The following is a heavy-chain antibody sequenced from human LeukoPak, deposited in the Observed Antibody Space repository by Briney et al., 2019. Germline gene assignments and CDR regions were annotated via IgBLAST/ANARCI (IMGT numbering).Heavy chain of an antibody. CDR2: ISAYNGNT. CDR3: ARDGGPYYGSGSYYGRWFDP. V-gene: IGHV1-18*01. J-gene: IGHJ5*02. CDR1: GYTFTSYG. D-gene: IGHD3-10*01. Sequence: ASVKVSCKASGYTFTSYGISWVRQAPGQGLEWMGWISAYNGNTNYAQKLQGRVTMTTDTSTSTAYMELRSLRSDDTAVYYCARDGGPYYGSGSYYGRWFDPWGQGTLVTVSS.